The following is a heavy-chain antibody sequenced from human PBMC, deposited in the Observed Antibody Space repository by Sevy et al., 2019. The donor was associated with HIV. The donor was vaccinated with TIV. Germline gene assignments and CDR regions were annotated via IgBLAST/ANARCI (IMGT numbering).Heavy chain of an antibody. CDR2: ISYDGSNK. D-gene: IGHD3-10*01. V-gene: IGHV3-30*18. Sequence: GGSLRLSCAASGFTFSSSGMHWVRQAPGKGLEWVAVISYDGSNKYDADSVKGRFTISRDNSKNTLYLQMNSLTAEDTAVYYCAKAATTLWFGGSDYWGQGTLVTVSS. J-gene: IGHJ4*02. CDR3: AKAATTLWFGGSDY. CDR1: GFTFSSSG.